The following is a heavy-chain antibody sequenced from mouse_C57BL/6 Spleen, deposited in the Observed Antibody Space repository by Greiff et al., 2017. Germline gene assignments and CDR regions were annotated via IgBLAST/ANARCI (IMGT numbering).Heavy chain of an antibody. D-gene: IGHD1-1*01. Sequence: DVQLQESGAELVKPGASVKLSCTASGFNIKDYYMHWVKQRTEQGLEWIGRIDPEDGETKYAPKFQGKATITADTSSNTAYLQLSSLTSEDTAVYYCARTITTVVARGYAMDYWGQGTSVTVSS. CDR1: GFNIKDYY. CDR2: IDPEDGET. CDR3: ARTITTVVARGYAMDY. J-gene: IGHJ4*01. V-gene: IGHV14-2*01.